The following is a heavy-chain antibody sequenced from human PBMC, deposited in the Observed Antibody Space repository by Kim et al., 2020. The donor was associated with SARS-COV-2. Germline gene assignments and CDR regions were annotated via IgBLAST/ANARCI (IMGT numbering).Heavy chain of an antibody. CDR1: GPTFNDAW. D-gene: IGHD2-2*01. Sequence: GGSLRLSCVFSGPTFNDAWMSWVRQAPGEGLEWVGHIKSKNDGGAIDYAAPVRDRFSISRDDSKKTLFLRMNSLKTEDTAVYFGITKSRVMEAQLLSAYWSQRTLVFVSS. CDR3: ITKSRVMEAQLLSAY. J-gene: IGHJ4*02. V-gene: IGHV3-15*01. CDR2: IKSKNDGGAI.